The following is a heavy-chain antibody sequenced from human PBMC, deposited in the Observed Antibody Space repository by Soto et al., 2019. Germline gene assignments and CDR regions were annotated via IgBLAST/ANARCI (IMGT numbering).Heavy chain of an antibody. Sequence: GGSLRLSXAGSGFTFSRYSMNWVRQAPGKGLEWVSYISDSSGTIYYADSVRGRFTISRDNANNSLSLQMNSLRDEDTAVYYCARVSGSYEANFDYWGQGALVTVSS. V-gene: IGHV3-48*02. CDR3: ARVSGSYEANFDY. J-gene: IGHJ4*02. CDR1: GFTFSRYS. D-gene: IGHD1-26*01. CDR2: ISDSSGTI.